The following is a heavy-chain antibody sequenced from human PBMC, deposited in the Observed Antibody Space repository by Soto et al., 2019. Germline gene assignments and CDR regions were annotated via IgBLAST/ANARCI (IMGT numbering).Heavy chain of an antibody. V-gene: IGHV3-7*03. CDR1: GFTLSDHW. J-gene: IGHJ5*01. D-gene: IGHD2-15*01. CDR2: INKDGSEE. CDR3: TRTPREETVYRWFDS. Sequence: EVRLVASGGDLVQPGGSLKLSCAASGFTLSDHWMSWVRQAPGKGLEWVADINKDGSEEYYADSVKGRFTMSRDNAKNLLYLFMHSLRAEDTATYYCTRTPREETVYRWFDSWGQGTLVTVSS.